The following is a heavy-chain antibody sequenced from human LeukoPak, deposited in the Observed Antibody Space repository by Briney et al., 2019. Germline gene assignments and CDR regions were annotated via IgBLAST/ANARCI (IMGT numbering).Heavy chain of an antibody. V-gene: IGHV3-23*01. CDR1: GFTFSSYA. CDR3: ASYDSSGYYYRPPLYFDF. D-gene: IGHD3-22*01. J-gene: IGHJ4*02. Sequence: PGGSLRLSCAASGFTFSSYAMSWVRQAPGKGLKWVSAISGSGGSTYSADSVKGRFTISRDNSKNTLYLQMNSLRAEDTAVYYCASYDSSGYYYRPPLYFDFWGREPWSPSPQ. CDR2: ISGSGGST.